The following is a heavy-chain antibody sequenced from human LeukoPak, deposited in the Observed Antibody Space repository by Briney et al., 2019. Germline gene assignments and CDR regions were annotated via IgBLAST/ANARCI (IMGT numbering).Heavy chain of an antibody. CDR3: ARDGLAYYDTTSCDY. D-gene: IGHD3-22*01. Sequence: ASVKVSCKASGYTFTGYYMHWVRQAPGQGLEWMGWINTNTGNPTYAQGFTGRFVFSLDTSVSTAYLQISSLKAEDTAVYYCARDGLAYYDTTSCDYWGQGTLVTVSS. CDR1: GYTFTGYY. CDR2: INTNTGNP. J-gene: IGHJ4*02. V-gene: IGHV7-4-1*02.